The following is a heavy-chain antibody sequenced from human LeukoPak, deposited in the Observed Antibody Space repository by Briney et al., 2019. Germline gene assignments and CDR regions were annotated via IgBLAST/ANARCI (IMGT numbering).Heavy chain of an antibody. Sequence: GGSLRLSCAASGFTFDDYAMHWVRQAPGKGLEWVSGISWNSGSIGYADSVKGRFTISRDNAKNSLYLQMNSLRAEDTALYYCAKDRLGRGYCSGGSCYSLVFDIWGQGTMVTVSS. CDR2: ISWNSGSI. CDR3: AKDRLGRGYCSGGSCYSLVFDI. J-gene: IGHJ3*02. CDR1: GFTFDDYA. V-gene: IGHV3-9*01. D-gene: IGHD2-15*01.